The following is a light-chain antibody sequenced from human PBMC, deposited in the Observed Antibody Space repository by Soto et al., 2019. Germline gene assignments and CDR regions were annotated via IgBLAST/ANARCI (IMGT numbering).Light chain of an antibody. CDR2: DVS. CDR3: SSYTSISTLV. Sequence: QSALTQSASVSGSPGQSITISCTGTSSDVGGYNYVAWYQQRPGKAPKLMIYDVSTRPSGVSLRFSGSKSGNTASLTISGLQAEDEADYYCSSYTSISTLVFGTGTKVTVL. CDR1: SSDVGGYNY. J-gene: IGLJ1*01. V-gene: IGLV2-14*01.